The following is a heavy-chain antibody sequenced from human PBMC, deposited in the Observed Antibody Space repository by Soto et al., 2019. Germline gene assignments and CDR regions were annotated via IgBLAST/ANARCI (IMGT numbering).Heavy chain of an antibody. J-gene: IGHJ4*02. CDR2: IYYSGST. CDR1: GGSISSYY. Sequence: PSETLSLTCTVSGGSISSYYWSWIRQPPGKGLEWIGYIYYSGSTNYNPSLKSRVTISVDTSKNQFSLRLSSVTAADTAVYYCARHKRPTQEYYDHSGYWAFDYWGQGTLLTVSS. V-gene: IGHV4-59*08. D-gene: IGHD3-22*01. CDR3: ARHKRPTQEYYDHSGYWAFDY.